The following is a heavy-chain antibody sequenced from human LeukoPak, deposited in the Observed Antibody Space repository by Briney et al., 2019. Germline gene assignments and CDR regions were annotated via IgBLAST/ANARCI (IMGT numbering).Heavy chain of an antibody. D-gene: IGHD2-2*01. Sequence: GGSLRLSCAASGFTFSSYAMHWVRQAPGKGLEWVSVIYSGGSTYYADSVKGRFTISRDNSKNTLYLQMNSLRAEDTAVYYCARDNVVVVPAAMPPYYYYGMDVWGQGTTVTVSS. CDR1: GFTFSSYA. CDR2: IYSGGST. V-gene: IGHV3-53*01. CDR3: ARDNVVVVPAAMPPYYYYGMDV. J-gene: IGHJ6*02.